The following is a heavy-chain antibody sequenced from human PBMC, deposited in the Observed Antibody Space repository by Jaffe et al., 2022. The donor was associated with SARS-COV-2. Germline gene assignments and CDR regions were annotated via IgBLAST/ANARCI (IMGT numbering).Heavy chain of an antibody. Sequence: EVQLVESGGGLVQPGGSLRLSCAASGFTFSSYWMSWVRQAPGKGLEWVANIKQDGSEKYYVDSVKGRFTISRDNAKNSLYLQMNSLRAEDTAVYYCARDRVGYCSSTSCYDYYYYGMDVWGQGTTVTVSS. D-gene: IGHD2-2*01. CDR3: ARDRVGYCSSTSCYDYYYYGMDV. J-gene: IGHJ6*02. V-gene: IGHV3-7*01. CDR2: IKQDGSEK. CDR1: GFTFSSYW.